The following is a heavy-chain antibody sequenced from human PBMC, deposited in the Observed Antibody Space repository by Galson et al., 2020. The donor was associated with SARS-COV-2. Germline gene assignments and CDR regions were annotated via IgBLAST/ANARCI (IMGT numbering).Heavy chain of an antibody. CDR2: IKQDGSEK. Sequence: QLGESLKITCAASGFTFSSYWMSWVRQAPGKGLEWVANIKQDGSEKYYVDSVTGRFTISRDNAKNSLYLQMNSLRAEDTAVYYCARGDSMITFGGVSAIPTALGYWGQGTLVTVSS. CDR1: GFTFSSYW. D-gene: IGHD3-16*01. J-gene: IGHJ4*02. V-gene: IGHV3-7*01. CDR3: ARGDSMITFGGVSAIPTALGY.